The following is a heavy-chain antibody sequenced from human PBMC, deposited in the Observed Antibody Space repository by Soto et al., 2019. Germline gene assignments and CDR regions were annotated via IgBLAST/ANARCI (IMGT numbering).Heavy chain of an antibody. V-gene: IGHV3-73*02. J-gene: IGHJ4*02. CDR1: GFTFSGSA. CDR2: NRRKANSYAT. CDR3: TRHPIYRDAVDY. Sequence: EVQLVESGGGLVQPGGSLKLSCAASGFTFSGSAMHWVRQASGKGLEWVGRNRRKANSYATAYAASVKGRFTITRDDSITTAYRQMNSLKTEDTAVYYCTRHPIYRDAVDYWGQGTLVTVSS.